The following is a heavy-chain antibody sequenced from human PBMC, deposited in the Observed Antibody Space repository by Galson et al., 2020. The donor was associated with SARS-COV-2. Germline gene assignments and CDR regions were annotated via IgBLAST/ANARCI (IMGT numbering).Heavy chain of an antibody. CDR1: GFTFSTYA. D-gene: IGHD4-17*01. Sequence: GGSLRLSCAASGFTFSTYAMHWVCQAPGKGLEYVSSISSDGGSTYYADSVKGRFTISRDNSRNTLYLQMGHLRVEDMAVYYCARRTYGDPPRLYFDLWGRGTLVPVSS. CDR2: ISSDGGST. CDR3: ARRTYGDPPRLYFDL. V-gene: IGHV3-64*02. J-gene: IGHJ2*01.